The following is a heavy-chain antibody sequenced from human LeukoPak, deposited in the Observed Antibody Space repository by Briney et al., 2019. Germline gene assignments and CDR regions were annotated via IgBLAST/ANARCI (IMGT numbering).Heavy chain of an antibody. V-gene: IGHV3-7*01. CDR3: ARDRVWTVLY. J-gene: IGHJ4*02. Sequence: PGGSLRLSCAASGFTFSSYAMSWVRQAPGKGLEWVANINQEGSEKYYEDSVKGRFTISRDNAKNSLYLQMNSLRVEDTAVYYCARDRVWTVLYWGQGTLVTVSS. D-gene: IGHD6-13*01. CDR1: GFTFSSYA. CDR2: INQEGSEK.